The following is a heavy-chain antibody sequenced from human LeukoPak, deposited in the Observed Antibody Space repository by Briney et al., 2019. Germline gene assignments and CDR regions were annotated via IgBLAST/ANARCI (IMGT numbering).Heavy chain of an antibody. CDR3: AKGIELWLTYFDH. CDR2: ISGNGGST. J-gene: IGHJ4*02. D-gene: IGHD5-18*01. V-gene: IGHV3-23*01. Sequence: GGSLRLSCVASGXSFSSYVVNWVRQAPGTGLEWVSAISGNGGSTYYADSVKGRFTISRDNSKNTLSLQMNSLRAEDTAVYYCAKGIELWLTYFDHWGQGILVTASS. CDR1: GXSFSSYV.